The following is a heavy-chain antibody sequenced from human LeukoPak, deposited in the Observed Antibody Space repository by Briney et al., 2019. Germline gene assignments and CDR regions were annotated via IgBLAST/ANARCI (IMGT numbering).Heavy chain of an antibody. J-gene: IGHJ5*02. V-gene: IGHV3-30*04. CDR1: GFTFSSYA. D-gene: IGHD2-2*01. CDR3: ARDYIVVVPAAMPSS. CDR2: ISYDGSNK. Sequence: PGRSLRLSCAASGFTFSSYAMHWVRQAPGKGLEWVAVISYDGSNKYYADSVKGRFTISRDNSKNTLYLQMNSLRAEDTAVYYCARDYIVVVPAAMPSSWGQGTLVTVSS.